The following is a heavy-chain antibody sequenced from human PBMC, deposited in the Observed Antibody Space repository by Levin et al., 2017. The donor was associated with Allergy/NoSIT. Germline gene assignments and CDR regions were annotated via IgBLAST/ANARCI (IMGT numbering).Heavy chain of an antibody. J-gene: IGHJ4*02. Sequence: PSETLSLTCAVSDESLSGYYWNWIRQPPGKALEWIGEINHSGNTNYNPSLKSRVTISADTSQNQFSLKLSSVTAADTAVYYCGRRGRGAFGTYWGQGALVTVSS. CDR2: INHSGNT. V-gene: IGHV4-34*01. CDR3: GRRGRGAFGTY. CDR1: DESLSGYY. D-gene: IGHD1/OR15-1a*01.